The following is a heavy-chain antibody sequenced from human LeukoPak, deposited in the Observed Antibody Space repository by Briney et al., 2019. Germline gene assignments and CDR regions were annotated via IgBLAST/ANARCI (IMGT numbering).Heavy chain of an antibody. Sequence: PGGSLRLSCAASGFTFSIYTMNWVRQAPGKGLEWVSIINYIGDTKYYADSVQGRFTISRDNSKNTVYLQMNSLRAEDTAIYYCAKGGHCPALCTTQIAVAGYNDNWGQGTLVTVSS. CDR3: AKGGHCPALCTTQIAVAGYNDN. CDR1: GFTFSIYT. J-gene: IGHJ4*02. V-gene: IGHV3-23*01. CDR2: INYIGDTK. D-gene: IGHD6-19*01.